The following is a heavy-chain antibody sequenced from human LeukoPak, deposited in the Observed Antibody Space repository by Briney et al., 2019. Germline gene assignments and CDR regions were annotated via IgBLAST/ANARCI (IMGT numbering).Heavy chain of an antibody. V-gene: IGHV4-59*01. CDR3: ARSHAQKRSGYSH. CDR2: IFYSGST. J-gene: IGHJ4*02. CDR1: GGSISSYY. D-gene: IGHD3-3*01. Sequence: SETLSLTCTVSGGSISSYYWSWIRQPPGKGLECIGYIFYSGSTNYSPSLKSRVTISVDTSKNQFSLKLTSVTAADTAVYFCARSHAQKRSGYSHWGQGTLVTVSS.